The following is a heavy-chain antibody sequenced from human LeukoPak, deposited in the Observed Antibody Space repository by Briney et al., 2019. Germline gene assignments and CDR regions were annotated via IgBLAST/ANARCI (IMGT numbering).Heavy chain of an antibody. Sequence: ASVKVSCKASGYTFTGYYIHWVRQATGQGLEWMGWMNPNSGNTGYAQKFQGRVTITRNTSISTAYMELSSLRSEDTAVYYCARIPSSGWYPYYYYYMDVWGKGTTVTVSS. CDR2: MNPNSGNT. V-gene: IGHV1-8*03. CDR1: GYTFTGYY. J-gene: IGHJ6*03. CDR3: ARIPSSGWYPYYYYYMDV. D-gene: IGHD6-19*01.